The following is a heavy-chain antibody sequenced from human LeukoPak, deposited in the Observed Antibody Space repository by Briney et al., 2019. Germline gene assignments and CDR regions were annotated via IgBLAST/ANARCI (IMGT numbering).Heavy chain of an antibody. Sequence: SVKVSCKVSGGTFSGYAISWVRQAPGQGLEWLGGIIPILGTANYAQNFQGRVTITADESTSTAYMELSSLRSEDTAVYYCASEEGTIGTTFAFDIWGQGTMVTVSS. CDR1: GGTFSGYA. V-gene: IGHV1-69*13. J-gene: IGHJ3*02. D-gene: IGHD1-1*01. CDR3: ASEEGTIGTTFAFDI. CDR2: IIPILGTA.